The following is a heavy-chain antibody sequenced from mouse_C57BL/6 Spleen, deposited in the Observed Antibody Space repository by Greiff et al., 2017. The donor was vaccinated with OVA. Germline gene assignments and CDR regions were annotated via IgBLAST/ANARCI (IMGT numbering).Heavy chain of an antibody. Sequence: QVQLQQPGPELVKPGASVKISCKASGYAFSSSWMNWVKQRPGKGLEWIGRIYPGDGDTNYNGKFKGKATLTADKSSSTAYMQLSSLTSEDSAVYFCARGVDSNYFDYWGQGTTLTVSS. D-gene: IGHD2-5*01. J-gene: IGHJ2*01. CDR2: IYPGDGDT. V-gene: IGHV1-82*01. CDR3: ARGVDSNYFDY. CDR1: GYAFSSSW.